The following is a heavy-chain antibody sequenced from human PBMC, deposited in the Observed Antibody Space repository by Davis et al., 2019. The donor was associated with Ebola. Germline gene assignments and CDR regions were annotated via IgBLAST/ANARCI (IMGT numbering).Heavy chain of an antibody. CDR1: GFTFSSYS. J-gene: IGHJ5*02. CDR2: ISSSSSTI. CDR3: ARTGIVVVPAELRFDP. Sequence: GESLKISCAASGFTFSSYSMNWVRQAPGKGLEWVSYISSSSSTIYYADSVKGRFTISRDNAKNSLYLQMNSLRDEDTAVYYCARTGIVVVPAELRFDPWGQGTLVTVSS. D-gene: IGHD2-2*01. V-gene: IGHV3-48*02.